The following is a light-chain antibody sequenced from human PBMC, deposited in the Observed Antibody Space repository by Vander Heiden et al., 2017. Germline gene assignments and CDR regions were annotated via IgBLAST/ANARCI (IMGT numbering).Light chain of an antibody. V-gene: IGKV1-39*01. J-gene: IGKJ1*01. CDR2: AAS. CDR3: QQCYSTPWT. Sequence: DIQMTQSPSSLSASVGDRVTSTCRASQSISSYLNWYQQKPGKAPKLLIYAASSLQSGVPSRFSGSGSGTDFTLTISSLQPEDFATYYCQQCYSTPWTFGQGTKVEIK. CDR1: QSISSY.